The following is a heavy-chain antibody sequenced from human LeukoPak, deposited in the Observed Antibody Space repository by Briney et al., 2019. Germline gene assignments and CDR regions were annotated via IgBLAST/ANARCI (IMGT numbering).Heavy chain of an antibody. CDR1: GGSITNSYY. CDR2: INYSGST. V-gene: IGHV4-59*01. D-gene: IGHD3-16*02. CDR3: ARDRYTDHFDD. Sequence: SETLSLTCSVSGGSITNSYYWSWIRQPPGKGLEWIGYINYSGSTSYNPSLKNRVTISRDTSNNKFSLNLKSVTAADTAVYYCARDRYTDHFDDWGLGVLVTVSS. J-gene: IGHJ4*02.